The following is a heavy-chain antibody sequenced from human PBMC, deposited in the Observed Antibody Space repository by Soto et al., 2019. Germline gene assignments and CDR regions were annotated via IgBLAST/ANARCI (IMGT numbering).Heavy chain of an antibody. CDR3: ARTLPYSSSWHSPFDY. Sequence: SETLSLTCTVSGGAMSSSNWWNWVRQAPGKGLEWIGETHQSGRTNYNPSLKSRVTISVDTSKNQFSLKLSSVTAADTAVYYCARTLPYSSSWHSPFDYWGQGTLVTVSS. CDR2: THQSGRT. J-gene: IGHJ4*02. V-gene: IGHV4-4*02. D-gene: IGHD6-13*01. CDR1: GGAMSSSNW.